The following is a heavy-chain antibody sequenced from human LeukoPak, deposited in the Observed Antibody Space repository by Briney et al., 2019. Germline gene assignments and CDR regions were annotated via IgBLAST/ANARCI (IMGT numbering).Heavy chain of an antibody. J-gene: IGHJ6*03. CDR3: AKTAPAASYYYYYMDV. CDR2: ISGSGGST. CDR1: GFTFSSYA. Sequence: GGSLRLSCAASGFTFSSYAMSWVRQAPGKGLEWVSAISGSGGSTYYADSVKGRFTISRDNSKNTLYLQMNSLRAEDTAVYYCAKTAPAASYYYYYMDVWGKGSTVTVSS. D-gene: IGHD2-2*01. V-gene: IGHV3-23*01.